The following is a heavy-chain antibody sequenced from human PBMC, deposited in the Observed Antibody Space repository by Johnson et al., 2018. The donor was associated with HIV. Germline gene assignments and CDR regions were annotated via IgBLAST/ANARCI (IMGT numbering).Heavy chain of an antibody. J-gene: IGHJ3*02. Sequence: VQLVESGGGLVKPGGSLRLSCTASGLTFSNYAMSWVRQAPGKGLVWVSRINSDGSRTDYADSVKGRFTISRDNAKNTVYLQMNSLRAEDTAVYYCARDTASSSTRDAFDIWGQGTMVTVSS. V-gene: IGHV3-74*01. CDR3: ARDTASSSTRDAFDI. CDR1: GLTFSNYA. CDR2: INSDGSRT. D-gene: IGHD2-2*01.